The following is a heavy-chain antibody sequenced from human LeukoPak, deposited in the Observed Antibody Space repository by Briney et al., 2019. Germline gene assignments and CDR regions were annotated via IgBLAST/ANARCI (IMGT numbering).Heavy chain of an antibody. J-gene: IGHJ6*03. CDR3: ARDVLTGTNGDYYYYMDV. D-gene: IGHD1-7*01. CDR2: ISAYNGNT. V-gene: IGHV1-18*01. Sequence: ASVKVSCKASGYTFTSYGISWVRQAPGQGLEWMGWISAYNGNTNYAQKLQGRVTMTTDTSTGTAYMELRSLRSDDTAVYYCARDVLTGTNGDYYYYMDVWGKGTTVTVSS. CDR1: GYTFTSYG.